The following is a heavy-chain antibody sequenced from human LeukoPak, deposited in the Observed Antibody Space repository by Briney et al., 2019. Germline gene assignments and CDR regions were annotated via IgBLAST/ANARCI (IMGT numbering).Heavy chain of an antibody. D-gene: IGHD5-12*01. J-gene: IGHJ3*02. V-gene: IGHV3-53*01. CDR2: IYSGGST. Sequence: GGSLRLSCAASGFTVSSNYKSWVRQAPGKGLEWVSVIYSGGSTYYADSVKGRFTISRDNSKNTLYLQMNSLRAEDTAVYYCARYSGYDDAFDIWGQGTMVTVSS. CDR3: ARYSGYDDAFDI. CDR1: GFTVSSNY.